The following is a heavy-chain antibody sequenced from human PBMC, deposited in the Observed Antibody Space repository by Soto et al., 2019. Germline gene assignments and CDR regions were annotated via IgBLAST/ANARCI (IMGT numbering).Heavy chain of an antibody. V-gene: IGHV3-30-3*01. J-gene: IGHJ4*02. Sequence: GGSLRLSCAASGFTFSSYAMHWVRQAPGKGLEWVAVISYDGSNKYYEDSVKGRFTISRDNSKNTLYLQMNSLRAEDTAVYYCARDIPGHYYDSSGYPRGYFDYWGQGTLVTVSS. CDR2: ISYDGSNK. CDR1: GFTFSSYA. D-gene: IGHD3-22*01. CDR3: ARDIPGHYYDSSGYPRGYFDY.